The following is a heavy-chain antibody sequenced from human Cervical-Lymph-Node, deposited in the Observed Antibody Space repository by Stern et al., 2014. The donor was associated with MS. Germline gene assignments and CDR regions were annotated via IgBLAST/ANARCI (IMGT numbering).Heavy chain of an antibody. J-gene: IGHJ5*02. V-gene: IGHV3-66*01. D-gene: IGHD5-24*01. CDR1: GSTVNSNY. CDR3: TREMAARRLDP. CDR2: FYSGIST. Sequence: EVQLVESGGTLVQPGGSLRLSCAASGSTVNSNYMTWVRQAPGKGLEWVSLFYSGISTYYAESVKGRFSFSIDNSKNTLFLHMNNLRVEDTAMYYCTREMAARRLDPWGQGTLVIVSA.